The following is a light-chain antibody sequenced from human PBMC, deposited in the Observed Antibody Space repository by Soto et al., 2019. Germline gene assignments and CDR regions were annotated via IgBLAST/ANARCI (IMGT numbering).Light chain of an antibody. CDR2: AAS. CDR3: QQYYSYPLT. V-gene: IGKV1-8*01. CDR1: QGISSY. Sequence: AIRMTQSPSSLSGSTGDRVTITCLASQGISSYLAWYQQKPGKAPKLLIYAASTLQSGVPSRFSGSGSGTDFTLTISCLQSEDFATYYCQQYYSYPLTFGGGTKVDIK. J-gene: IGKJ4*01.